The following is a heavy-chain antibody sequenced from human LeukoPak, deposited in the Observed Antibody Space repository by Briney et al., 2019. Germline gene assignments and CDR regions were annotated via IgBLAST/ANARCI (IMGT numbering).Heavy chain of an antibody. Sequence: PGGSLGLSRAASGFTFSSYNMNWVRQAPGKGLEWISYISNSNSTIYYADSVKGRFTISRDNARNSLYLQMNSLRVEDTAVYYCARDYYDSSGYYRSGYWGQGTLVTVSS. CDR2: ISNSNSTI. J-gene: IGHJ4*02. CDR3: ARDYYDSSGYYRSGY. V-gene: IGHV3-48*01. D-gene: IGHD3-22*01. CDR1: GFTFSSYN.